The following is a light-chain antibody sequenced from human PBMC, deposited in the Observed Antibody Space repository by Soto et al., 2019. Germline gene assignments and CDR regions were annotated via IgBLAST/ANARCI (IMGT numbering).Light chain of an antibody. CDR1: KNDIGVYDF. CDR2: EVV. CDR3: KSYAGSNTYV. Sequence: ARTQPPSASGSPGQSVTISCTGTKNDIGVYDFVSWYQHHPGKAPRLIIYEVVQRPSGVPDRFSGSKSGNTASLTVSGLQAADEADYFCKSYAGSNTYVFGSGTKV. V-gene: IGLV2-8*01. J-gene: IGLJ1*01.